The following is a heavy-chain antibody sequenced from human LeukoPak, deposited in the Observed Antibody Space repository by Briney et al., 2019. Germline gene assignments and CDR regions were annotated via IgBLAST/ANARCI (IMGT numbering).Heavy chain of an antibody. Sequence: KPSETLSLTCAVSGYSISSGYYWGWIRQPPGKGLEWIGSIYHSGSTYYNPSLKSRVTISVDTSKNQFSLKLSSVTAADTAVYYCARFTAYSGSSPAAFDIWGQGTMVTVSS. J-gene: IGHJ3*02. CDR1: GYSISSGYY. CDR3: ARFTAYSGSSPAAFDI. CDR2: IYHSGST. V-gene: IGHV4-38-2*01. D-gene: IGHD1-26*01.